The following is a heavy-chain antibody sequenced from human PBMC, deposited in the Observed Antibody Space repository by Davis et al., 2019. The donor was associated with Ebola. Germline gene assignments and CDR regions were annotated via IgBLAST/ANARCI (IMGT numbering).Heavy chain of an antibody. Sequence: AYAASVKGRFTISRDDSKNTAYLQMNSLKTEDTAVYYCTSTVTDSDYWGQGTLVTVSS. D-gene: IGHD4-11*01. V-gene: IGHV3-73*01. J-gene: IGHJ4*02. CDR3: TSTVTDSDY.